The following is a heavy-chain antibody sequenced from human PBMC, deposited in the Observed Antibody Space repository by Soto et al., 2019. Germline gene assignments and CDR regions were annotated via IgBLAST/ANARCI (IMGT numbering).Heavy chain of an antibody. CDR3: AKDIAAAGTWGFFDY. D-gene: IGHD6-13*01. V-gene: IGHV3-23*01. CDR1: GFTFSSYA. CDR2: ISGSGVST. J-gene: IGHJ4*02. Sequence: GGSLRLSCAASGFTFSSYAMTWVRQAPGKGLEWVSGISGSGVSTYYADSVKGRFTISRDNSKNTLYLQMNSLRAEDTAVYYCAKDIAAAGTWGFFDYWGQGTLVTVSS.